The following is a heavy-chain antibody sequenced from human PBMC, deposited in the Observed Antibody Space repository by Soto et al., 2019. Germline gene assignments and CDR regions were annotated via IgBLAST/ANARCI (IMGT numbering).Heavy chain of an antibody. D-gene: IGHD2-2*02. Sequence: GGSLRLSCAASGFTFSSYAMSWVRRAPGKGLEWVSSIRNSGATTYYADSVKGRFTLSRDNSNNTLYLRMDSLRAEDTAVYYCAKEHGYCSSTTCYKGFDYWGQGXLVTVYS. CDR1: GFTFSSYA. CDR2: IRNSGATT. CDR3: AKEHGYCSSTTCYKGFDY. J-gene: IGHJ4*02. V-gene: IGHV3-23*01.